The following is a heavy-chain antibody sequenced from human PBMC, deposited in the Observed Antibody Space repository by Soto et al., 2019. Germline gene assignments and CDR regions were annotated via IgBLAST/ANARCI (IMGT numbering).Heavy chain of an antibody. Sequence: EVQLVESGGGLVQPGRSLRLSCAASGFTFDDYAMHWVRQAPGKGLEWVSGISWNSGSIGYADSVKGRFTISRDNAKNSLHLQMNSLRAEDTALYYCAKGRVGGWYAAFDIWGQGTMVTVSS. J-gene: IGHJ3*02. V-gene: IGHV3-9*01. CDR2: ISWNSGSI. CDR1: GFTFDDYA. D-gene: IGHD6-19*01. CDR3: AKGRVGGWYAAFDI.